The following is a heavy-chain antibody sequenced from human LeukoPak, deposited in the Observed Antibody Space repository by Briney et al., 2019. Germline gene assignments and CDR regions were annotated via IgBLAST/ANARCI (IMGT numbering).Heavy chain of an antibody. CDR2: IYYIGST. J-gene: IGHJ3*02. Sequence: SETLSLTCTVSGGSISSDYWSWIRQPPGKGLEWIAYIYYIGSTDYNPSLKSRVTISVDTSKNQFSLKLNSVTAADTAVYYCARHDVVSRAFDIWGQGTMVTVSS. V-gene: IGHV4-59*08. D-gene: IGHD2-15*01. CDR3: ARHDVVSRAFDI. CDR1: GGSISSDY.